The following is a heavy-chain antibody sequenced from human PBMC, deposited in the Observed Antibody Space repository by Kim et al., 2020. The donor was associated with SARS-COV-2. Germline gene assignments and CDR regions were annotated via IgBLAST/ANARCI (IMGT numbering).Heavy chain of an antibody. J-gene: IGHJ6*02. CDR2: ISSSGSTI. CDR3: ARDLYDYVSGPTMGYYYGMDV. CDR1: GFTFRSYE. V-gene: IGHV3-48*03. Sequence: GGSLRLSCAASGFTFRSYEMHWVRQAPGKGLEWVSYISSSGSTIYYADSVKGRFTISRDNAKNSLYLQMNSPRAEDTAVYYFARDLYDYVSGPTMGYYYGMDVWGQETKVTDSS. D-gene: IGHD3-16*01.